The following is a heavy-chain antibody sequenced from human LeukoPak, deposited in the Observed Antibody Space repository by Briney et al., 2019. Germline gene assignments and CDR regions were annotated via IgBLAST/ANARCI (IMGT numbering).Heavy chain of an antibody. D-gene: IGHD3-22*01. J-gene: IGHJ4*02. CDR2: IYYSGST. Sequence: SETLSLTCTVSGGSISSYYWSWIRQPPGKGLEWIGYIYYSGSTNYNPSLKSRVTISVDTSKNQFSLKLSSVTAADTAVYYCARHYYDSSGYDYWGQGTLVTVSS. CDR3: ARHYYDSSGYDY. V-gene: IGHV4-59*08. CDR1: GGSISSYY.